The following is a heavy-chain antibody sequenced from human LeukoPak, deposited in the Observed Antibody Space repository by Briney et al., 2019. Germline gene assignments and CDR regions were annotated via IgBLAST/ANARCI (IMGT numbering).Heavy chain of an antibody. CDR1: GFTFSSYA. CDR3: AREEMATMCLDY. V-gene: IGHV3-23*01. Sequence: GGSLRLSCAASGFTFSSYAMSWVRQAPGKGLEWVSAISGSGGSTYYADSVKGRFTISRDNSKNSLYLQMNSLRAEDTAVYYCAREEMATMCLDYWGQGTLVTVSS. D-gene: IGHD5-24*01. J-gene: IGHJ4*02. CDR2: ISGSGGST.